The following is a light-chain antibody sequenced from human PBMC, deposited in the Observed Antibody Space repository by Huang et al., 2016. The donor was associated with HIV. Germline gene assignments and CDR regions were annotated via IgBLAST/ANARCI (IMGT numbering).Light chain of an antibody. CDR2: RAA. CDR1: QNVTDS. CDR3: QERIQWPRLT. Sequence: EIVLTQSPATLSLSPGERATLACMASQNVTDSLAWYRQKPGQAPSLLIYRAANRATGTPARFSGSGSGTDFTLTISSLEPEDFAMYYCQERIQWPRLTFGGGTKVEIK. J-gene: IGKJ4*01. V-gene: IGKV3-11*01.